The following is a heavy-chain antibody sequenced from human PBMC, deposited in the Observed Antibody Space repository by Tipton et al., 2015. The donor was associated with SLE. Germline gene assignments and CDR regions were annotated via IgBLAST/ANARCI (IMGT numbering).Heavy chain of an antibody. Sequence: VQLVQSGAEGKKPGASVKGSCKASGYTLTSYDINWVRQATGQGLEWMGWMNPNSGNTGYAQKFQGRVTMTRNTSISTAYMELSSLRSEDTAVYYCARAAGYCSSSSCSRVGAFDIWGQGTMVTVSS. CDR3: ARAAGYCSSSSCSRVGAFDI. V-gene: IGHV1-8*01. CDR2: MNPNSGNT. D-gene: IGHD2-2*01. J-gene: IGHJ3*02. CDR1: GYTLTSYD.